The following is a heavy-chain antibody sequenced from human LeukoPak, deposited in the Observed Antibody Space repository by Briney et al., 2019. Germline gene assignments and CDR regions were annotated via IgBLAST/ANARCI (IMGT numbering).Heavy chain of an antibody. Sequence: TPSETLSLTCTVSGGSISSSSYYWGWIRQPPGKGLEWIGSIYYSGSTYDNPSLNSRGTISVDTSKNQFSLKLSSVTAADTAVYYCARDYGGNFGGDAFDIWGQGTMVTVSS. CDR3: ARDYGGNFGGDAFDI. J-gene: IGHJ3*02. D-gene: IGHD4-23*01. CDR2: IYYSGST. V-gene: IGHV4-39*02. CDR1: GGSISSSSYY.